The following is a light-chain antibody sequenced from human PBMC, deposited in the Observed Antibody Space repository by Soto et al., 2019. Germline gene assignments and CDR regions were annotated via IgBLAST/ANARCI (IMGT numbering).Light chain of an antibody. CDR1: SSNIGNNY. CDR3: ATWDFSLSVGL. V-gene: IGLV1-51*01. CDR2: DNN. Sequence: QSVLTQPPSVSAAPGQKVTISCSGSSSNIGNNYVSWYQQVPGTAPKLLIYDNNKRPSGIPDRFSGSKSGTSATLGITGLQTGDEADYYCATWDFSLSVGLFGGGTKLTVL. J-gene: IGLJ3*02.